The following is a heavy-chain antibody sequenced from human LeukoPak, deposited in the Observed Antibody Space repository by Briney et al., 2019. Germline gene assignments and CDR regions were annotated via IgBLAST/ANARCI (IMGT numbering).Heavy chain of an antibody. V-gene: IGHV3-48*03. CDR3: ARDSRFTMVRGGDGMDV. Sequence: GGSLRLSCAASGFTFSSYEMNWVRQAPGKGLEWVSYISSSGSTIYYADSVKGRFTISRDNAKNSPYLQMNSLRAEDTAVYYCARDSRFTMVRGGDGMDVWGQGTTVTVFS. CDR2: ISSSGSTI. D-gene: IGHD3-10*01. CDR1: GFTFSSYE. J-gene: IGHJ6*02.